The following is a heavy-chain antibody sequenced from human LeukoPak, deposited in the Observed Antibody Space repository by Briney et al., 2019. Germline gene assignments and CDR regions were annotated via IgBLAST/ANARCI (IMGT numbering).Heavy chain of an antibody. V-gene: IGHV3-74*01. CDR2: INPDGSVT. CDR3: ARDSGSGSYSGY. D-gene: IGHD3-10*01. J-gene: IGHJ4*02. Sequence: GGSLRLSCAASGFTFSSDWMHWVRQGPGKGLVWVSRINPDGSVTSHADSVRGRFTISRDNAKNTLFLQMNSLRAEDTAVYYCARDSGSGSYSGYWGLGTLVTVSS. CDR1: GFTFSSDW.